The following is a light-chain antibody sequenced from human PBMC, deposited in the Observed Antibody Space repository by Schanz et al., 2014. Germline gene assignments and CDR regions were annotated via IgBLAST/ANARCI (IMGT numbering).Light chain of an antibody. J-gene: IGKJ2*01. Sequence: ETVMTQSPATLSVSPGERATLSCRASQSVNRNLGWYQQKPGQAPRLLIYGASTRATGVPARFSGSGSGTEFTLTITSLQSEDFAVYYCQQYGDWPPYTFGQGTRLEIK. V-gene: IGKV3-15*01. CDR1: QSVNRN. CDR3: QQYGDWPPYT. CDR2: GAS.